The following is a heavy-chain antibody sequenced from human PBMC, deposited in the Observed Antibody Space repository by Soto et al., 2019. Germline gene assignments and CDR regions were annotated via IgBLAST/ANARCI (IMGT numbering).Heavy chain of an antibody. V-gene: IGHV3-30*04. Sequence: XLRLSCPASGLTFSRYAIHWVRQAPGKGLEWVAVISRDGSNKYYVDSVKGRFTISRDNSKNTLYLQMNSLRDEDTDVYYCARSRNSAVADSFDFWGQGTLVTVYS. J-gene: IGHJ4*02. CDR1: GLTFSRYA. D-gene: IGHD3-10*01. CDR2: ISRDGSNK. CDR3: ARSRNSAVADSFDF.